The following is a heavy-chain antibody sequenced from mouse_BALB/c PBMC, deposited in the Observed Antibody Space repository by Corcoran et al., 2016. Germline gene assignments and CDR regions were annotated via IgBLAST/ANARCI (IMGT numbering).Heavy chain of an antibody. V-gene: IGHV1S136*01. D-gene: IGHD2-4*01. Sequence: EVQLQQSGPELVKPGASVKMSCKASGYTFTSYVMHWVKQKPGQGLEWIGYINPYNDGTKYNEKFKGKATLTSDKSSSTAYMELSSLTSEDSAVYYCARSHLYYDYVGFAYWGQGTLVTVSA. J-gene: IGHJ3*01. CDR1: GYTFTSYV. CDR3: ARSHLYYDYVGFAY. CDR2: INPYNDGT.